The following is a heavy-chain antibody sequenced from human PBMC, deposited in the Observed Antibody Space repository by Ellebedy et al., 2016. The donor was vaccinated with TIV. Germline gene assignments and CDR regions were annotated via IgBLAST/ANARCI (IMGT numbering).Heavy chain of an antibody. J-gene: IGHJ4*02. D-gene: IGHD3-22*01. CDR3: ARDLDYYDSSGPPDY. CDR1: GFTFSSYG. CDR2: IWYDGSNK. Sequence: GGSLSLSXAASGFTFSSYGMHWVRQAPGKGLEWVAVIWYDGSNKYYADSVKGRFTISRDNSKNTLYLQMNSLRAEDTAVYYCARDLDYYDSSGPPDYWGQGTLVTVSS. V-gene: IGHV3-33*01.